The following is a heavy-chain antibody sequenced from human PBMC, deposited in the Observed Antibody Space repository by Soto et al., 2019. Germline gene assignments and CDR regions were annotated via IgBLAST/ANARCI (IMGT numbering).Heavy chain of an antibody. D-gene: IGHD3-3*01. J-gene: IGHJ4*02. Sequence: QVQLVQSGAEVKKPGASVKVSCKASGYTCTSYGISWVRQAPGPGLEWMGWISAYNGNTNYAQKLQGRVTMTTDTSTTPAYMELRSLTPDAPAVYYCARDSAIFRMVTNDYWGQGPLFTVSS. CDR3: ARDSAIFRMVTNDY. CDR2: ISAYNGNT. CDR1: GYTCTSYG. V-gene: IGHV1-18*01.